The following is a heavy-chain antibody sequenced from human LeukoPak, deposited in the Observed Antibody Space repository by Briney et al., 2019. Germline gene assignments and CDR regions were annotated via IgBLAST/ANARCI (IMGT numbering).Heavy chain of an antibody. V-gene: IGHV3-23*01. Sequence: GGSLRLSCAASEFTYGMNWVRQAPGKGLECVSAISSSGSNTYYADSVKGRFTISRDNSKNTLYLQMNSLRAEDTAVYYCAKAVLLWFGELSYFDYWGQGTLVTVSS. CDR3: AKAVLLWFGELSYFDY. D-gene: IGHD3-10*01. J-gene: IGHJ4*02. CDR2: ISSSGSNT. CDR1: EFTYG.